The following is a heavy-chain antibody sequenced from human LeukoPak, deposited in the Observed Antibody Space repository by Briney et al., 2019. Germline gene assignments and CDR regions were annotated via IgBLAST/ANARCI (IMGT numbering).Heavy chain of an antibody. CDR2: ISYDGSNK. Sequence: GGSLRLSCAASGFTFSSYGMHWVRQAPGKGLVWVAVISYDGSNKYYADSVKGRFTISRDNSKNTLYLQMNSLRAEDTAVYYCAKDRGRYYDIPTYAFDIWGQGTMVTVSS. D-gene: IGHD3-9*01. CDR1: GFTFSSYG. CDR3: AKDRGRYYDIPTYAFDI. V-gene: IGHV3-30*18. J-gene: IGHJ3*02.